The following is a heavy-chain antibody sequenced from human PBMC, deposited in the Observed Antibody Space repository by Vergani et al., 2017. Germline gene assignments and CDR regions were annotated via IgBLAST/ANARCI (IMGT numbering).Heavy chain of an antibody. CDR2: IYNSGNG. V-gene: IGHV4-39*01. D-gene: IGHD3-10*01. J-gene: IGHJ2*01. CDR1: GDSIISRSYY. CDR3: ASGKYCSXSTSNFRERCFDA. Sequence: QMQLQESGPGLVKASETLSLTCTVSGDSIISRSYYWGWLRQPPGKGLEWIGSIYNSGNGDSSSSLKSRVTISEDTSKNEFSLRLTSVTAADTAVYSCASGKYCSXSTSNFRERCFDAWGHGTLVTVPS.